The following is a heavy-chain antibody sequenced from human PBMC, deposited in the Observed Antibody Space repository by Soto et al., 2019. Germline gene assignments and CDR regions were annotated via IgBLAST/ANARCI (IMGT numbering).Heavy chain of an antibody. V-gene: IGHV4-34*01. Sequence: QVQLQQWGAGLLKPSETLSLTCAVYGGSFSGYYWSWIRQPPGKGREWSGEINHSGSTNYHPSLKSRVTISVDTPKNQFALKLSSVTAADTAVYYCARALVVVAATYYFDYWGQGTLVTVSS. CDR2: INHSGST. D-gene: IGHD2-15*01. CDR1: GGSFSGYY. J-gene: IGHJ4*02. CDR3: ARALVVVAATYYFDY.